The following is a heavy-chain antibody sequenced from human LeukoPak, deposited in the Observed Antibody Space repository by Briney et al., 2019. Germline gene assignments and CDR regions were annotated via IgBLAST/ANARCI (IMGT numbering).Heavy chain of an antibody. CDR2: INPNSGDT. D-gene: IGHD3-22*01. Sequence: VSVTVSCKASGYTFTGYYMHWVRQAPGQGLDWMGWINPNSGDTNYAQNFQGRVSMTRDTSISTSYMELSRLSSDDTAVYYCAIVTYDTRGYNPFDCWGQGTLITVSS. CDR1: GYTFTGYY. CDR3: AIVTYDTRGYNPFDC. V-gene: IGHV1-2*02. J-gene: IGHJ4*02.